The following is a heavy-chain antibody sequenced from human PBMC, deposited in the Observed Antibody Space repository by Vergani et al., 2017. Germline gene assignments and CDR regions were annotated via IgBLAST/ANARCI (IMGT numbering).Heavy chain of an antibody. CDR2: ISYDGSNK. V-gene: IGHV3-30-3*01. CDR1: GFTFSSYA. Sequence: QVQLVESGGGVVQPGRSLRLSCAASGFTFSSYAMHWVRQAPGKGLEWVAVISYDGSNKYYADSVKGRFTISRDNSKNTLYLQMNSLRAEDTAVYYCARGLTMVRGEPYYYYGMDVWGQGTTVTVSS. D-gene: IGHD3-10*01. CDR3: ARGLTMVRGEPYYYYGMDV. J-gene: IGHJ6*02.